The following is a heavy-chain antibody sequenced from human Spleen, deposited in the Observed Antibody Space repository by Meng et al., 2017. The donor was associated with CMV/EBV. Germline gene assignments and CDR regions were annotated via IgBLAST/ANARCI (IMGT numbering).Heavy chain of an antibody. D-gene: IGHD3-3*01. V-gene: IGHV1-2*02. Sequence: QVQLVQYGAEVKKPGASVKVSCKASGYTFTGYYMHRVRQAPGQGLEWMGWINPNSGGTNYAQKFQGRVTMTRDTSISTAYMELSRLRSDDTAVYYCARDQIEYDFWSGYPSFDYWGQGTLVTVSS. CDR3: ARDQIEYDFWSGYPSFDY. CDR1: GYTFTGYY. J-gene: IGHJ4*02. CDR2: INPNSGGT.